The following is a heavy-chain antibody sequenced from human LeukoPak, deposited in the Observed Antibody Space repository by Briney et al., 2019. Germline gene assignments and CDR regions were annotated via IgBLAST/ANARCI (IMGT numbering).Heavy chain of an antibody. CDR2: IYTSGST. V-gene: IGHV4-4*07. CDR1: GGSISSYY. CDR3: ASSLSYYYYGMDV. Sequence: PSATLSLTCTVSGGSISSYYWSWIRQPAGKGLEWIGRIYTSGSTNYNPSLKSRVTMSVDTSKNQFSLKLSSVTAADTAVYYCASSLSYYYYGMDVWGQGTTVTVSS. J-gene: IGHJ6*02.